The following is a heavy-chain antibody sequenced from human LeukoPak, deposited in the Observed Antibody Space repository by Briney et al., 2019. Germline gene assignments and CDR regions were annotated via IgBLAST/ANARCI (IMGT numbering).Heavy chain of an antibody. CDR1: GFTFSSYA. CDR2: ISGSGGST. V-gene: IGHV3-23*01. Sequence: GALRLSCAASGFTFSSYAMSWVRQAPGKGLEWVSAISGSGGSTYYADSVKGRFTISRDNSKNTLYLQMNSLRAEDTAVYYCAKDQGDSTGSRTALDYWGQGTLVTVSS. D-gene: IGHD2-21*02. CDR3: AKDQGDSTGSRTALDY. J-gene: IGHJ4*02.